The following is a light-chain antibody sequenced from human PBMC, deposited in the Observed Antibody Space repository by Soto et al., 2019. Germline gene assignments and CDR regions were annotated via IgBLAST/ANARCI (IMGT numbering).Light chain of an antibody. V-gene: IGLV2-23*01. J-gene: IGLJ2*01. CDR2: EGT. Sequence: QSVLTQPASVSGSPGQSITISCTATDSDVGTYNLVSWYQQHPGKAPKLIIYEGTKRPSGVSNRFSGSNSGNTASLTISGLQAEDEADYHCCSYAGGSTSVIFGGGTKLTVL. CDR1: DSDVGTYNL. CDR3: CSYAGGSTSVI.